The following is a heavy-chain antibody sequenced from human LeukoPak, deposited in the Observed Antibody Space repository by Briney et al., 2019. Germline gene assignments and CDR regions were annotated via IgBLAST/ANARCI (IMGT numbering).Heavy chain of an antibody. CDR3: ARGRYCSSTSCYDKYSSIHYYMDV. CDR1: GGSISSGDYY. CDR2: IYYSRST. D-gene: IGHD2-2*01. J-gene: IGHJ6*03. Sequence: SQTLSLTCTVSGGSISSGDYYWSWIRQPPGKGLEWIGYIYYSRSTYYNPSLKSRVTISVDTSKNQFSLKLSSVTAADTAVYYCARGRYCSSTSCYDKYSSIHYYMDVWGKGTTVTVS. V-gene: IGHV4-30-4*08.